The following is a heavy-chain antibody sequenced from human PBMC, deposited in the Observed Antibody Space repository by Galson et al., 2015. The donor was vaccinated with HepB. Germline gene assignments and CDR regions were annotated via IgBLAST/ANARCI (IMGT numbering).Heavy chain of an antibody. J-gene: IGHJ4*02. CDR1: GYTFTSYG. V-gene: IGHV1-18*04. Sequence: SVKASCKASGYTFTSYGVSWVRQAPGQGLEWMGFISSYKSNTYYAQKFQGRVTVTTDTSTTTAYMELRSLTSDDTAVYYCARWAPTIYGRPLRHPLDVWGQGTLVTVSS. D-gene: IGHD1-14*01. CDR2: ISSYKSNT. CDR3: ARWAPTIYGRPLRHPLDV.